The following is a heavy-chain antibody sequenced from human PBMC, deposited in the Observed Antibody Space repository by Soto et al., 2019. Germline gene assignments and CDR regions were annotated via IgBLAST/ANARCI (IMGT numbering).Heavy chain of an antibody. CDR3: ARAPFWFGERGAFHDY. CDR2: IYYSGST. V-gene: IGHV4-31*03. J-gene: IGHJ4*02. Sequence: SETLSLTCTVSGGSISSGGYYWSWIRQHPGKGLEWIGYIYYSGSTYYNPSLKSRVTISVDTSKNQFSLKLSSVTAADTAVYYCARAPFWFGERGAFHDYWGQGTLVTVSS. CDR1: GGSISSGGYY. D-gene: IGHD3-10*01.